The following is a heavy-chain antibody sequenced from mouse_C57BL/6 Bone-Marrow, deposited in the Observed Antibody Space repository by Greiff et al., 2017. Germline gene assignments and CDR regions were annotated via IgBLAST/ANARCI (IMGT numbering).Heavy chain of an antibody. J-gene: IGHJ3*01. D-gene: IGHD1-1*01. V-gene: IGHV5-6*01. CDR3: ARQITTVVSPFAY. CDR2: ISSGGSYT. CDR1: GFTFSSYG. Sequence: VQLKESGGDLVKPGGSLKLSCAASGFTFSSYGMSWVRQTPDKRLEWVATISSGGSYTYYPDSVKGRFTISRDNAKNTMYLQMSSLKSEDTAMVYYARQITTVVSPFAYWGQGTLVTVSA.